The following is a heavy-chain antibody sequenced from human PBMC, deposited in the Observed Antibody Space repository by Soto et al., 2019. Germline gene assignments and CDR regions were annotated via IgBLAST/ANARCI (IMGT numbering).Heavy chain of an antibody. CDR2: ISAYNGNT. V-gene: IGHV1-18*01. J-gene: IGHJ4*02. D-gene: IGHD2-15*01. Sequence: QVQLVHSGAEVKKPGASVKVSCKASGYTFTSYGISWVRQAPGQGLECMGWISAYNGNTKYEQQLQGRVTMTTATSTSTAYMDLRSPRSDDTSVYYCARELQTVDCWGQGTLVTVSS. CDR3: ARELQTVDC. CDR1: GYTFTSYG.